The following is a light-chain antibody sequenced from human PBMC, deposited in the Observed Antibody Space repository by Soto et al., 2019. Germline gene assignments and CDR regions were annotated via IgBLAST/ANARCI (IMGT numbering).Light chain of an antibody. V-gene: IGKV3-20*01. Sequence: EIVLTQSPGTLSLSPGERATLSCRASQSVSDMYLAWYQQKPGQAPRLLIYASNRATGIPDRFSGSGSGTYFTLTISRLEPEDFAVYYCQHYGTSSLFGPGTKVEIK. J-gene: IGKJ3*01. CDR2: AS. CDR3: QHYGTSSL. CDR1: QSVSDMY.